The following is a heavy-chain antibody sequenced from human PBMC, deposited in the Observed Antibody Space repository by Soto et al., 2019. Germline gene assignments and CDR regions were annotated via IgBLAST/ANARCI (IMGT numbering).Heavy chain of an antibody. CDR1: GVSITSDY. CDR2: IYYSGTT. J-gene: IGHJ4*02. Sequence: SETLSLTCSVSGVSITSDYWSWIRRPPGKGLEWIGYIYYSGTTNYNPSLKSRVTISVDTSKNQFSLELSSVTAADTAIYYCAREIAADHFDYCGRGTLVTVSS. CDR3: AREIAADHFDY. D-gene: IGHD6-13*01. V-gene: IGHV4-59*01.